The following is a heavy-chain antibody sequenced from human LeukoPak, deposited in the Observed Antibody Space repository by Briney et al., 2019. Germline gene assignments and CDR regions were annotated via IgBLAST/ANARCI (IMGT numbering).Heavy chain of an antibody. J-gene: IGHJ4*02. Sequence: GESLKISCKGSGYSFTSYWIAWVRQMPGKGLEWMGIIYPGDSDATYSPSFQGQVTISADKSINTAYVQWSSLKASDTPMYYCARLLWRQHLGDYWGQGTLVTVSS. CDR2: IYPGDSDA. CDR3: ARLLWRQHLGDY. D-gene: IGHD6-13*01. CDR1: GYSFTSYW. V-gene: IGHV5-51*01.